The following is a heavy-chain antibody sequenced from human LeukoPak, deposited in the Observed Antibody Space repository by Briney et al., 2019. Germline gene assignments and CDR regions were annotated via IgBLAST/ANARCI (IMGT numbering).Heavy chain of an antibody. CDR3: ARAGRWEGRPHAFDI. D-gene: IGHD1-26*01. V-gene: IGHV4-38-2*02. CDR2: IYHSGST. CDR1: GYSISSGYY. Sequence: SETLSLTCTVSGYSISSGYYWGWNRQPPGKGLEWIGSIYHSGSTYYNPSLKSRVTISVDTSKNQFSLKLSSVTAADTAVYYCARAGRWEGRPHAFDIWGQGTMVAVSS. J-gene: IGHJ3*02.